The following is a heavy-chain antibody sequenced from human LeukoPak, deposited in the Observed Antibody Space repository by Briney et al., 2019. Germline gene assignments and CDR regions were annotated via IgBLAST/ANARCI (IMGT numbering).Heavy chain of an antibody. D-gene: IGHD3-10*01. CDR3: AKELWFGERNYFDY. V-gene: IGHV3-21*01. J-gene: IGHJ4*02. CDR1: GLTFSRYS. CDR2: ISSGSSYI. Sequence: GGSLRLSCAASGLTFSRYSMNWVRQAPGKGLEWVSSISSGSSYIYYVDSVKGRFTVSRDNAKNSLYLQVNSLRAEDTAVYYCAKELWFGERNYFDYWGQGTLVTVSS.